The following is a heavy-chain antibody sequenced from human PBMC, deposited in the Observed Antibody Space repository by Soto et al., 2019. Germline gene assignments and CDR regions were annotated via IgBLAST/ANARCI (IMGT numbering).Heavy chain of an antibody. Sequence: PSETLSLTCTVSGGSISSGSYYWGWIRQPPGKGLEYIGNIYYTGSTYYNPSLESRVTISVDTSKNQFSLKLSSVAAADTAVYYCARHWVYYGSSGYFDYWGQGTLVTVSS. CDR1: GGSISSGSYY. V-gene: IGHV4-39*01. J-gene: IGHJ4*02. D-gene: IGHD3-22*01. CDR3: ARHWVYYGSSGYFDY. CDR2: IYYTGST.